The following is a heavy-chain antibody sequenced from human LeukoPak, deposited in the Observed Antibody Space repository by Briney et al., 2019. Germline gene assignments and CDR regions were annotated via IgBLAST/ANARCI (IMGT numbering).Heavy chain of an antibody. CDR1: GFTFSSYW. CDR3: ARVSVGRYYFDN. D-gene: IGHD3-3*02. V-gene: IGHV3-74*01. J-gene: IGHJ4*02. CDR2: INPDGSTT. Sequence: PGGSLRLSCAASGFTFSSYWMHWVRQAPGKGLVWVSRINPDGSTTSYADSVKGRLTISRDSAKNTLYLQMNSLRAEDTAVYYCARVSVGRYYFDNWGQGTPVTVS.